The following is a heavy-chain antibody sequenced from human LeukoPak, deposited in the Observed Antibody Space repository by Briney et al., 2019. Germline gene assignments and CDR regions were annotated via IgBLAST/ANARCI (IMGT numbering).Heavy chain of an antibody. J-gene: IGHJ5*02. D-gene: IGHD2-2*01. CDR3: ARVVTPRYCSTTSCYWKGWFDP. Sequence: ASVKVSCKASGYTFTGYYMHWVRQAPGQGLEWMGWINPNSGGTNYAQKFQGRVTMTRDTSISTAYMELSRLRSDDTAVYNCARVVTPRYCSTTSCYWKGWFDPWGQGTLVTVSS. V-gene: IGHV1-2*02. CDR2: INPNSGGT. CDR1: GYTFTGYY.